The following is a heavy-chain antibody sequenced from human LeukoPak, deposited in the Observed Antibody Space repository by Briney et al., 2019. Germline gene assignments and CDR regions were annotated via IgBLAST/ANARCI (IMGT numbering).Heavy chain of an antibody. CDR1: GGSISSGGYC. CDR3: ARGGYDWFDP. CDR2: IYYSGST. V-gene: IGHV4-31*03. J-gene: IGHJ5*02. Sequence: SETLSLTCTVSGGSISSGGYCWSWIRQHPGKGLEWIGYIYYSGSTYYNPSLKSRVTISVDTSKNQFSLMLSSVTAADTAVYYCARGGYDWFDPRGQGTLVTVSS. D-gene: IGHD2-15*01.